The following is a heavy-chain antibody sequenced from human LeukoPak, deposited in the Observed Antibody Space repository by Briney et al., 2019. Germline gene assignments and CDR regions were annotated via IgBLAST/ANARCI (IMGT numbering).Heavy chain of an antibody. J-gene: IGHJ4*02. CDR1: GFTFSSYA. CDR3: ARDFTTPPGIAVAGTVVNY. Sequence: GGSLRLSCAASGFTFSSYAMHWVRQAPGKGLEWVAVISYDGSNKYYADSVKGRFTISRDNSKNTLYLQMNSLRAEDTAVYYCARDFTTPPGIAVAGTVVNYWGQGTLVTVSS. D-gene: IGHD6-19*01. CDR2: ISYDGSNK. V-gene: IGHV3-30-3*01.